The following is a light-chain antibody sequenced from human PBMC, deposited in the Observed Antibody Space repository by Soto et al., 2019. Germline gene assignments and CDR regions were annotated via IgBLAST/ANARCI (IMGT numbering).Light chain of an antibody. J-gene: IGKJ2*01. CDR2: GAS. CDR3: QQYDNWPL. CDR1: QTVSGN. V-gene: IGKV3-15*01. Sequence: EIVMTQSPATLTLSPGESATLTCRASQTVSGNLAWYQQKPGQAPRLLIYGASTRATGIPARFSGSGSGTEFTLPISSVQSEDFAVYHCQQYDNWPLFGQGTKLEIK.